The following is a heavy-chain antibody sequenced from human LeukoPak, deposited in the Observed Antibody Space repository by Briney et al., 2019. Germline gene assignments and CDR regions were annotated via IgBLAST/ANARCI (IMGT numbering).Heavy chain of an antibody. CDR1: GDSISSGGYY. V-gene: IGHV4-30-2*01. CDR2: IYHSGST. J-gene: IGHJ3*02. Sequence: PSETLSLTCAVSGDSISSGGYYWSWIRQPPGKGLEWIGYIYHSGSTYYNPSLKSRVTISVDRSKNQFSLKLSSVTAADTAVYYCARELTVTTVPDAFDIWGQGTMVTVSS. D-gene: IGHD4-11*01. CDR3: ARELTVTTVPDAFDI.